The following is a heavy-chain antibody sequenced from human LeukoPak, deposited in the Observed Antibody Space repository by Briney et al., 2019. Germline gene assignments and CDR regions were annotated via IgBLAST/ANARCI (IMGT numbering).Heavy chain of an antibody. J-gene: IGHJ4*02. Sequence: GGSLRLSCAASGFTFNTYAMSWVRQAPGKGLEWVSTISGSGGSTYYADSVKGRFTISRDNSKNTLFLQMNSLRAEDTAVYYCAKTGWFGEFPPHHFDYWGQGTLVTVSS. D-gene: IGHD3-10*01. CDR1: GFTFNTYA. CDR3: AKTGWFGEFPPHHFDY. CDR2: ISGSGGST. V-gene: IGHV3-23*01.